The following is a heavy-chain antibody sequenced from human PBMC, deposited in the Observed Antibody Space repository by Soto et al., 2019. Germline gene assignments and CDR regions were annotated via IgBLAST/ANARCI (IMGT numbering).Heavy chain of an antibody. CDR2: ISYDGSNK. CDR3: AKNAYYYDSSYRRGMDV. CDR1: GFTFSSYG. Sequence: GGSLRLSCAASGFTFSSYGMHWVRQAPGKGLEWVAVISYDGSNKYYADSVKGRFTISRDNSKNTLYLQMNSLRAEDTAVYYCAKNAYYYDSSYRRGMDVWGQGTTVTVSS. D-gene: IGHD3-22*01. V-gene: IGHV3-30*18. J-gene: IGHJ6*02.